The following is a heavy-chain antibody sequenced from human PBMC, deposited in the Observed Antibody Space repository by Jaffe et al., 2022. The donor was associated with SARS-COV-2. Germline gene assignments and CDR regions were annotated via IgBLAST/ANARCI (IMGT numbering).Heavy chain of an antibody. J-gene: IGHJ5*02. CDR3: AFHVVTAIPGFWFDP. D-gene: IGHD2-21*02. CDR2: ISAYNGNT. CDR1: GYTFTSYG. V-gene: IGHV1-18*01. Sequence: QVQLVQSGAEVKKPGASVKVSCKASGYTFTSYGISWVRQAPGQGLEWMGWISAYNGNTNYAQKLQGRVTMTTDTSTSTAYMELRSLRSDDTAVYYCAFHVVTAIPGFWFDPWGQGTLVTVSS.